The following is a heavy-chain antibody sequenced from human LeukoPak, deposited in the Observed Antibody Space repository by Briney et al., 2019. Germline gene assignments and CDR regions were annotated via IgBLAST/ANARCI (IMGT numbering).Heavy chain of an antibody. CDR2: IYAGNSDA. CDR1: GYPFTTSW. J-gene: IGHJ4*02. CDR3: AIINHPDGRVY. Sequence: GESLKISRQGFGYPFTTSWIGWVRQLPGKGLEWTAIIYAGNSDAKYSPSFQGQVSISTDRSISTAYLHWSSLKASDTAIYYCAIINHPDGRVYWGQGTLVTVSP. V-gene: IGHV5-51*01. D-gene: IGHD5-24*01.